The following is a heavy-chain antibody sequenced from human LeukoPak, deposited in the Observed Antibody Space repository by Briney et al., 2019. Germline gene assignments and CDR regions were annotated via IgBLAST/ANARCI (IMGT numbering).Heavy chain of an antibody. V-gene: IGHV1-18*01. CDR2: ISGYNGNT. J-gene: IGHJ4*02. D-gene: IGHD5-12*01. CDR3: AREVATITVAAAGGIDY. CDR1: GYTFTSYG. Sequence: ASVKVSCKASGYTFTSYGISWVRQAPGQGLEWMGWISGYNGNTKYAQKLQGRVTMTTDTSTSTAYMELWSLRSDDTAVYYCAREVATITVAAAGGIDYWGQGTLVTVSS.